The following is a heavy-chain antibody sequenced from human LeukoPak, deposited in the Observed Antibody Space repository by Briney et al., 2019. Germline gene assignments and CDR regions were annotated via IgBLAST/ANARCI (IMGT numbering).Heavy chain of an antibody. CDR2: IKPGSGGT. J-gene: IGHJ4*02. D-gene: IGHD4-23*01. CDR3: ARDLGGNSFDY. V-gene: IGHV1-2*02. CDR1: GYTFSDHY. Sequence: GASVKVSCKASGYTFSDHYMHWGRQAPGQGLEWVGWIKPGSGGTNYAQNFKGRVTMTRDMSISTAYMELSSLRSDDTAVYYCARDLGGNSFDYWGQGTLVTVSS.